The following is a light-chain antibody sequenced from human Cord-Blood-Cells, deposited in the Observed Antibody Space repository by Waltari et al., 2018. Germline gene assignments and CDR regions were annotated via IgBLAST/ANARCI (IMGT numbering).Light chain of an antibody. Sequence: QSVLTQPPSASGTPGQRVTISCSGSSSNIGSNYVYWYQQLPGTAPKLHIYGRNQRPSGVPDRFSGSKSGTSASLAFSGLRSEDEADYYCAAWDDSMSGVFGGGTKLTV. CDR3: AAWDDSMSGV. CDR2: GRN. J-gene: IGLJ3*02. CDR1: SSNIGSNY. V-gene: IGLV1-47*01.